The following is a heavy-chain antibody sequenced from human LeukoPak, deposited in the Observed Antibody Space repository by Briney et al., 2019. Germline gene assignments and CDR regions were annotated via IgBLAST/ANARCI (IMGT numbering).Heavy chain of an antibody. Sequence: PSETLSLTCTVSGDSISSYYWSWIRQPAGKGLEWIGRIHSSGSTNYNPSLKSRVTMSVDTSKNQFSLKLSSVTAADTAVYYCARDGSDYADYYYYYYMDVWGKGTTVTVSS. D-gene: IGHD5-12*01. CDR3: ARDGSDYADYYYYYYMDV. V-gene: IGHV4-4*07. CDR1: GDSISSYY. CDR2: IHSSGST. J-gene: IGHJ6*03.